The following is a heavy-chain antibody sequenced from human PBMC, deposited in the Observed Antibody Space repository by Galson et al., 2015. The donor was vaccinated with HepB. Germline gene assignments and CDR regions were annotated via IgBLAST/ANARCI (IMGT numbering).Heavy chain of an antibody. CDR2: INAGNGNT. J-gene: IGHJ5*02. Sequence: SVKVSCKASGYTFTSYAMHWVRQAPGQRLEWMGWINAGNGNTKYSQKFQGRVTITRDTSASTAYMELSSLRSEDTAVYYCARGGVGLLWFGSRNWFDPWGQGTLVTVSS. D-gene: IGHD3-10*01. V-gene: IGHV1-3*01. CDR3: ARGGVGLLWFGSRNWFDP. CDR1: GYTFTSYA.